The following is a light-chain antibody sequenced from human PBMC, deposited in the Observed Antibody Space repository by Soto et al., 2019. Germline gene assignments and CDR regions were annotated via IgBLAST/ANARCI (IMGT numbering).Light chain of an antibody. V-gene: IGLV1-44*01. J-gene: IGLJ3*02. Sequence: QSVLTQPPSASGTPGQRVTISCSGSSSNIGSNTVNWYQQLPGTAPKLLIYSNNQGPSGVPDRFSGSKSGTSASLAISGLQSEDEADYYCAAWDDSLNGGVFGGGTQLTVL. CDR3: AAWDDSLNGGV. CDR1: SSNIGSNT. CDR2: SNN.